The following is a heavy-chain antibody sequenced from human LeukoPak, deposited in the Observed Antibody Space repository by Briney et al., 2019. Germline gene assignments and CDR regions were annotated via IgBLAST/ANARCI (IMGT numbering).Heavy chain of an antibody. CDR2: ISGRSSYI. CDR1: GCTFSGYS. V-gene: IGHV3-21*04. Sequence: PGGSLRLSCAASGCTFSGYSMNWVRQAPGKGLEWVSSISGRSSYIYYADSVKGRFTISRDNAKNSLYLQMNSLRAEDTAVYYCADLKGYCTGVGCYIGYEGYFDYWGQGTLVTVSS. CDR3: ADLKGYCTGVGCYIGYEGYFDY. D-gene: IGHD2-8*02. J-gene: IGHJ4*02.